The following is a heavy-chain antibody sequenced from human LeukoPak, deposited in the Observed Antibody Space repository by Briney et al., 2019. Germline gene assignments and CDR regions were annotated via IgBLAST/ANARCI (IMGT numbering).Heavy chain of an antibody. D-gene: IGHD3-22*01. CDR1: GFTFSNYW. Sequence: GGSLRLFCAASGFTFSNYWMTWVRQAPGKGLEWVANINRDGSERYYVDSVKGRFTISRDNSKNTLYLQMNSLRAEDTAVYYCARDSSGFWFSFDYWGQGTLVTVSS. V-gene: IGHV3-7*01. CDR2: INRDGSER. CDR3: ARDSSGFWFSFDY. J-gene: IGHJ4*02.